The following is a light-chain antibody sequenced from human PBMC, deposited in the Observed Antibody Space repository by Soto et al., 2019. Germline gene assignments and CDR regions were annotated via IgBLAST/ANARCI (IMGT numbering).Light chain of an antibody. CDR3: QQFGDAPYT. V-gene: IGKV3-20*01. CDR2: GAS. Sequence: EIVLTQSPGTLSLSPGERATLSCRASQSVGSNNLAWYQQKSGQPPRLLIYGASSRAAGIPDRFSGSGSGTDFTLTVSRLESEDFAVYYWQQFGDAPYTLGQGTTLEI. J-gene: IGKJ2*01. CDR1: QSVGSNN.